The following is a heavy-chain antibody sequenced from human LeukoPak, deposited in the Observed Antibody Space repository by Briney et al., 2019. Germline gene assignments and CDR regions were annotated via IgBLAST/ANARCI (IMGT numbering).Heavy chain of an antibody. CDR3: AKVREVGTNIEVVVVDTSGAFDM. CDR1: GYTLTGYY. CDR2: INPNSGDT. V-gene: IGHV1-2*06. J-gene: IGHJ3*02. D-gene: IGHD2-15*01. Sequence: ASVKVSCKASGYTLTGYYMHWVRQAPGQGLEWMGRINPNSGDTNFAQKFQGRVTLTRDTSISTSYMELSSLRSDDTAVYFCAKVREVGTNIEVVVVDTSGAFDMWGQGTMVTVSS.